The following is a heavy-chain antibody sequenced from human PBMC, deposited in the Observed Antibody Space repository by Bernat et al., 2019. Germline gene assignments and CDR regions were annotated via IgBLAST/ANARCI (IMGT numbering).Heavy chain of an antibody. Sequence: EVQLLESGGGLVQPGGSLRLSCTASGFTFNTYAMSWVRQAPGKGLEWVSAIKNSGDRTYYIDSVKGRFTISRDNSKNTVYLQMNSLRVEDTAIYYCAKESPYASGASNPRLYYFDYWGQGTLVTVSS. CDR2: IKNSGDRT. V-gene: IGHV3-23*01. CDR1: GFTFNTYA. D-gene: IGHD3-22*01. CDR3: AKESPYASGASNPRLYYFDY. J-gene: IGHJ4*02.